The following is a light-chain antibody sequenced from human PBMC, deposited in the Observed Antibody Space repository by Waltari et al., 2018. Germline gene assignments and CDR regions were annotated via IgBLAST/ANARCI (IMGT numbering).Light chain of an antibody. Sequence: SYVVTQSPSVSVAPGTTAKISCGGDTLRSYSVHWYQQKAGQAPVLVVYDDRDRPSGVPERFSGSNSGNTATLTISRVEAGDEADYYCQVWNGGNDHDFVFGSGT. CDR1: TLRSYS. CDR3: QVWNGGNDHDFV. CDR2: DDR. J-gene: IGLJ1*01. V-gene: IGLV3-21*03.